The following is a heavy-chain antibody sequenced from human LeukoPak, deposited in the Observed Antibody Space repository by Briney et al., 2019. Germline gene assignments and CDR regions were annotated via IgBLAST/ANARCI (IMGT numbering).Heavy chain of an antibody. CDR3: ARGFSRIDY. V-gene: IGHV3-11*06. J-gene: IGHJ4*02. CDR1: GFTFSDYY. Sequence: GGSLRLSCAASGFTFSDYYMSWVRQAPGKGLEWVSYITSSSSYTNYADSVKGRFTISRDNAKNSLYLQMNSLRAEDTAVYYCARGFSRIDYWGQGTLATVSS. CDR2: ITSSSSYT.